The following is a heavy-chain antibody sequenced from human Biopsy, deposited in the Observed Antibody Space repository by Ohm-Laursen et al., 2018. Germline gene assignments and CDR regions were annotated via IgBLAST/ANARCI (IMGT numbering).Heavy chain of an antibody. Sequence: ASVKVSCKASGNAFATYHIHWVRQAPGQGLEWMGVISTSGATTSFSQKFQGRITMTRETSTGTVYMDLNSLGSEDTAVYYCARAGVGSDGTDSYYYGMDVWGPGTTVTVSS. CDR1: GNAFATYH. J-gene: IGHJ6*02. V-gene: IGHV1-46*01. D-gene: IGHD5-24*01. CDR3: ARAGVGSDGTDSYYYGMDV. CDR2: ISTSGATT.